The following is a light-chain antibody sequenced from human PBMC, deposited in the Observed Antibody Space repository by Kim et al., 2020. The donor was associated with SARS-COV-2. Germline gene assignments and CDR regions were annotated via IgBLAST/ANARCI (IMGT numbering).Light chain of an antibody. Sequence: TPGESATVYCRASQRVSSSYLAWYQQKPGQAPRLLIYVASIRATGIPHRFSGSGSGTDFTLTISRLEPEDLAVYYCQQYDSSPVTFGGGTKVDIK. CDR2: VAS. J-gene: IGKJ4*01. V-gene: IGKV3-20*01. CDR3: QQYDSSPVT. CDR1: QRVSSSY.